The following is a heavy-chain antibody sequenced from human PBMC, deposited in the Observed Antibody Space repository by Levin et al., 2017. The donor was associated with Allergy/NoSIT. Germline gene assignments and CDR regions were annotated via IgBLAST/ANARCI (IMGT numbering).Heavy chain of an antibody. CDR3: ARPSSGWFLFDY. CDR1: GFTFSTYA. Sequence: GGSLRLSCAASGFTFSTYAMSWVRQAPGKGLEWVSSIAYSGGSTYYADSVKGRFTISRDNSKNTLYLQMNSLRAEDTALYYCARPSSGWFLFDYWGRGTLVTVSS. D-gene: IGHD6-19*01. CDR2: IAYSGGST. V-gene: IGHV3-23*01. J-gene: IGHJ4*02.